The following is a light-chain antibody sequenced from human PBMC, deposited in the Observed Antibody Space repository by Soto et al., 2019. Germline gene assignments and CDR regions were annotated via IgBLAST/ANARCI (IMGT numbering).Light chain of an antibody. CDR2: GAS. CDR1: QSVSSH. V-gene: IGKV3-15*01. Sequence: EIVMTQSPATLSVSPGARATLSCRASQSVSSHLAWYQQKPGQAPRLLIYGASTRVTGIPARFSGSRSGKEFTLTISSLQAEDCAVYYSQQYNNWPYTFDQGTKLEIK. J-gene: IGKJ2*01. CDR3: QQYNNWPYT.